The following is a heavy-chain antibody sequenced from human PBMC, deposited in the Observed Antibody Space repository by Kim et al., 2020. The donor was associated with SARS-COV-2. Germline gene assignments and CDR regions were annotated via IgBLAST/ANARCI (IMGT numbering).Heavy chain of an antibody. Sequence: SETLSLTCAVYGGSFSGYYWSWIRQPPGKGLEWIGEINHSGSTNYNPSLKSRVTISVDTSKNQFSLKLSSVTAADTAVYYCAGNYYGSGSYYYRLPRNPRGWFDPWGQGTLVTVSS. D-gene: IGHD3-10*01. CDR2: INHSGST. CDR1: GGSFSGYY. V-gene: IGHV4-34*01. CDR3: AGNYYGSGSYYYRLPRNPRGWFDP. J-gene: IGHJ5*02.